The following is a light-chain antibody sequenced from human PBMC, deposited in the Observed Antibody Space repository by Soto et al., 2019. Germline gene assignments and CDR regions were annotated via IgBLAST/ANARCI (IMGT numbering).Light chain of an antibody. CDR3: SSYTSSSTPV. CDR1: SSDVGGYKY. CDR2: DVT. V-gene: IGLV2-14*01. Sequence: QSALTQPASVSGSPGQSITISCSGTSSDVGGYKYVSWYQQYPGKAPKLMIYDVTYRPSGVSNRFSGSKSGNTASLTISGLQAEDEADYYCSSYTSSSTPVFGTGPKVTVL. J-gene: IGLJ1*01.